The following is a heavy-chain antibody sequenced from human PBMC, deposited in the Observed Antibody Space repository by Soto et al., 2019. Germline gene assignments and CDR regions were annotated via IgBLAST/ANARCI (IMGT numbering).Heavy chain of an antibody. CDR1: GFTFSSYA. CDR3: AKDLGSGYVMDV. J-gene: IGHJ6*02. V-gene: IGHV3-23*01. CDR2: ISGSGGST. Sequence: PGGSLRLSCAASGFTFSSYAMSWVRQAPGKELEWVSPISGSGGSTYYADSVKGRLTISRDNSKNSLYLQMNSLRAEDTAVYYCAKDLGSGYVMDVWGQGTTVAVSS. D-gene: IGHD3-16*01.